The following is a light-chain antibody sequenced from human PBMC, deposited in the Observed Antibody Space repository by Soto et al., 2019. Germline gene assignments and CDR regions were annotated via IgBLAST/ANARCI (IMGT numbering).Light chain of an antibody. J-gene: IGKJ3*01. V-gene: IGKV3-20*01. CDR3: QQYGSSPT. CDR2: GAS. CDR1: QSVSSSY. Sequence: EIVLTQSPGTLSLFPGERATLSCRASQSVSSSYLAWYQQKPGQAPRLLIYGASSRATGIPDRFSGSGSGTDFTLTISRLKPEDFAVYYCQQYGSSPTFGPGTKVETK.